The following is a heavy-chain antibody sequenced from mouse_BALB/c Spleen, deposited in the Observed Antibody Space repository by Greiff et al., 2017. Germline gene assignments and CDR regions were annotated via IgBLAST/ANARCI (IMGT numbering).Heavy chain of an antibody. Sequence: EVHLVESGPGLVKPSQSLSLTCTVTGYSITSDYAWNWIRQFPGNKLEWMGYISYSGSTSYNPSLKSRISITRDTSKNQFFLQLNSVTTEDTATYYCARDLYGNSYWGQGTTLTVSS. CDR1: GYSITSDYA. CDR3: ARDLYGNSY. CDR2: ISYSGST. D-gene: IGHD2-1*01. V-gene: IGHV3-2*02. J-gene: IGHJ2*01.